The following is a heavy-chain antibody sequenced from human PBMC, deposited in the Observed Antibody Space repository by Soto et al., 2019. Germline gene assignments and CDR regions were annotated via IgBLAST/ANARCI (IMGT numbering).Heavy chain of an antibody. CDR3: ARAWTVPGQQPSVMGV. CDR2: IRSDGSNK. D-gene: IGHD6-13*01. V-gene: IGHV3-30*03. Sequence: GGSLRLSCAASGFTFSSYSMNWVRQAPGKGLEWVAVIRSDGSNKYYADSVKGRFTISRDNSKNTLYLQMNSLRAEDTAVYYCARAWTVPGQQPSVMGVWGQGTTVTVSS. J-gene: IGHJ6*02. CDR1: GFTFSSYS.